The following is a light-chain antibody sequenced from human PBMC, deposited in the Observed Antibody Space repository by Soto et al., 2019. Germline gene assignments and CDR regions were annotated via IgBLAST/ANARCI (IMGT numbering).Light chain of an antibody. CDR3: QQYNNLLT. V-gene: IGKV3-15*01. CDR1: QSVSSN. Sequence: EIVMTQSPATLSVSPGERATLSCRASQSVSSNLAWYQQKPGQAPRLLIYGASTRATGIPVRFSGSGSGTEFTLTISSLQSEDFAVYYCQQYNNLLTFGGGTKVEIK. CDR2: GAS. J-gene: IGKJ4*01.